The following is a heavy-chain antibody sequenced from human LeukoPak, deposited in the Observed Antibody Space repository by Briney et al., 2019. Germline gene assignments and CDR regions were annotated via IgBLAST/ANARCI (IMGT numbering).Heavy chain of an antibody. D-gene: IGHD2-15*01. Sequence: SETLSLTCAVSAFSISNGYYWGWVRQPPGKGLEWIGSILHSGTAYYNASLKSRVTISVDTSKNQFSLRLSSVTAADTAVYYCTSSYPGYCGGGTCYSNWFDPWGQGILVTVSS. CDR2: ILHSGTA. V-gene: IGHV4-38-2*01. J-gene: IGHJ5*02. CDR1: AFSISNGYY. CDR3: TSSYPGYCGGGTCYSNWFDP.